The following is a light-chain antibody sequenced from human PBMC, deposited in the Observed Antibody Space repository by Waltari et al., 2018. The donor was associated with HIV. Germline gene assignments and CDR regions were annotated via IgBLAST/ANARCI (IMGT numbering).Light chain of an antibody. J-gene: IGLJ1*01. Sequence: QSALTQPPPPSGSLAQSVTIFCTGISSALGGEKHVSWYQQPPGKASKLLRYAVTQRPSGVPGRFSGSKSGNTASLTVSGLQPDDEADYYCCSYAGRGSHVFGSGTSVTVL. CDR3: CSYAGRGSHV. CDR1: SSALGGEKH. CDR2: AVT. V-gene: IGLV2-8*01.